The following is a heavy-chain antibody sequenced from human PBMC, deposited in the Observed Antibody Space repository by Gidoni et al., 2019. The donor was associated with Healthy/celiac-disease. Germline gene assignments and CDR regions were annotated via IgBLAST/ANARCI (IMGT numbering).Heavy chain of an antibody. J-gene: IGHJ6*02. V-gene: IGHV3-30*18. CDR3: AKAPPRYYYYYGMDV. CDR2: ISYDGSNK. Sequence: WVAVISYDGSNKYYADSVKGRFTISRDNSKNTLYLQMNSLRAEDTAVYYCAKAPPRYYYYYGMDVWGQGTTVTVSS.